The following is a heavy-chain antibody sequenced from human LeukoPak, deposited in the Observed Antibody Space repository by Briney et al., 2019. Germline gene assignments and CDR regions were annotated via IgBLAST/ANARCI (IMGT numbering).Heavy chain of an antibody. J-gene: IGHJ6*02. Sequence: GGSLRLSCSASGFPFSSYAMHWVRQAPGKGLEYVSAISDSGGSTYYADSVKGRFTISRDNSKNTLHLQMNSLRAEDTAVYFCVRGYSFGPYGMDVWGQGTTVTVSS. CDR1: GFPFSSYA. CDR2: ISDSGGST. CDR3: VRGYSFGPYGMDV. D-gene: IGHD2-15*01. V-gene: IGHV3-64D*09.